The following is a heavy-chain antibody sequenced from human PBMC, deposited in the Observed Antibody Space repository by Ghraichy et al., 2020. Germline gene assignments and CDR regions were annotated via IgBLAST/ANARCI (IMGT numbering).Heavy chain of an antibody. J-gene: IGHJ4*02. V-gene: IGHV3-74*01. D-gene: IGHD3-16*01. CDR1: GMIFNIHW. CDR2: ISGDGMTT. CDR3: ASSYGGGRVDF. Sequence: GGSLRLSCRVSGMIFNIHWMHWVRQDPVKGLMWVSRISGDGMTTNYADYVKGRFSTSRDNTKSTFYLTMNNVTFDDTAVYYCASSYGGGRVDFWGRGTLVTASS.